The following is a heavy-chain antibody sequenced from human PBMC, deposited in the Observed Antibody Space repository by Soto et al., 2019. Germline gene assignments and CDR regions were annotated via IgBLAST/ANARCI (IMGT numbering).Heavy chain of an antibody. Sequence: QVQLVQSGAEVKKPGASVKVSCKASGYTFTSYDINWVRQATGQGLEWMGWVNPNNGHTGYAQKCQGRVTMTSNTSISTAYMELDSLRSEDTAVYYCVRLFYYGSGSWVEWGQGTLVTVSS. V-gene: IGHV1-8*01. CDR2: VNPNNGHT. CDR1: GYTFTSYD. CDR3: VRLFYYGSGSWVE. D-gene: IGHD3-10*01. J-gene: IGHJ4*02.